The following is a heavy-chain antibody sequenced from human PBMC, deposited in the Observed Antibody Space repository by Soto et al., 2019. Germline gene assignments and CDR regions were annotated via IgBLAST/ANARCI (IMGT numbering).Heavy chain of an antibody. J-gene: IGHJ6*01. CDR1: GGSVSSGSYY. D-gene: IGHD6-19*01. Sequence: QVQLQESGPGLVKPSETLSLTCTVSGGSVSSGSYYWSWIRQPPGKGLEWIGYIYYSGSTNYNPSLKSRVTISVDTSKNQFSLKLSSVTAADTAVYYCARSGIAVAGTDYYYYYGMDVW. V-gene: IGHV4-61*01. CDR3: ARSGIAVAGTDYYYYYGMDV. CDR2: IYYSGST.